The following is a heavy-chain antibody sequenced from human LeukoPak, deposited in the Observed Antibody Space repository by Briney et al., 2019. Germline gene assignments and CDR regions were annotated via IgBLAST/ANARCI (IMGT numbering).Heavy chain of an antibody. J-gene: IGHJ3*02. D-gene: IGHD3-10*01. CDR1: GGSIGDYY. CDR3: ARHGGSAFYFHHQRAFDI. CDR2: MHYSGIQ. Sequence: SETLSLTRIVTGGSIGDYYWSWIRQAPGRGLEWIAYMHYSGIQNYNPSLKSRATVSIATSINQFSLRVDSVTAADTAVYYCARHGGSAFYFHHQRAFDIWGQGIVVTVSS. V-gene: IGHV4-59*08.